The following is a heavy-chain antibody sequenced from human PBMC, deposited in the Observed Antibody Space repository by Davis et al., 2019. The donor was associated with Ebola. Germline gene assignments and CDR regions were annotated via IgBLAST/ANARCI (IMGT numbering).Heavy chain of an antibody. D-gene: IGHD1-26*01. Sequence: MPSETLSLTCAVSGDSISSGGYSWNWLRQPPGKDLEWIGYIYYSGNTYYNPSLKSRVTISLDRSKNRFFLRLSSVTAADTAVYYCARGAERSDWFDPWGQGTLVTVSS. J-gene: IGHJ5*02. V-gene: IGHV4-30-2*01. CDR1: GDSISSGGYS. CDR2: IYYSGNT. CDR3: ARGAERSDWFDP.